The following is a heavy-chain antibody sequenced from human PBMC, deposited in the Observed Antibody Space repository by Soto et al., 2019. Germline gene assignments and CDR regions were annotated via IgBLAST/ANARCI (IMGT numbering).Heavy chain of an antibody. D-gene: IGHD3-16*01. CDR3: ARVSLNSYYYYYMDV. J-gene: IGHJ6*03. CDR1: GYTFTSYD. V-gene: IGHV1-8*01. Sequence: ASVKVSCKASGYTFTSYDINWVRQATGQGLEWMGWMSPNSGNTGYAQKFQGRVTMTRNTSISTAYMELGSLRSEDTAVYYCARVSLNSYYYYYMDVWGKGTTVTVSS. CDR2: MSPNSGNT.